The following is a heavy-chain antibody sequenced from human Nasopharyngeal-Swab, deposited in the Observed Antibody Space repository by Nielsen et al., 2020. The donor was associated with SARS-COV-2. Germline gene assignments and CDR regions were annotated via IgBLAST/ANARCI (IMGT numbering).Heavy chain of an antibody. CDR2: ISSSGSTI. CDR1: GFTFSDYY. V-gene: IGHV3-11*01. J-gene: IGHJ4*02. Sequence: GESLKISCVASGFTFSDYYMNWIRQAPGKGLEWVSYISSSGSTIYYADSVEGRFTISRDNAKNSLYLQMNSLRAEDTAVYYCARGGNIRGWYSSSPFDYWGQGTLVTVSS. D-gene: IGHD6-13*01. CDR3: ARGGNIRGWYSSSPFDY.